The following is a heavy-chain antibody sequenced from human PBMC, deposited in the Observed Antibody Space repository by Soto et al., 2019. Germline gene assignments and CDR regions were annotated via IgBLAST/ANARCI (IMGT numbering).Heavy chain of an antibody. V-gene: IGHV4-34*01. D-gene: IGHD2-8*02. Sequence: QVQLQQWGAGLLKPSETLSLTCAVYGGSFSGYYLTWIRQPPGTGLEWIGEINHSGSTNYNPSLKSRVTISVDTCKNQFSLKLTSVTAADTAVYYCARDKITGLFDYWGQGTLGTVSS. J-gene: IGHJ4*02. CDR1: GGSFSGYY. CDR3: ARDKITGLFDY. CDR2: INHSGST.